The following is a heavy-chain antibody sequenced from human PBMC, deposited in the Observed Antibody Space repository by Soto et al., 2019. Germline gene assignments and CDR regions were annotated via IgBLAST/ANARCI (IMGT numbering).Heavy chain of an antibody. CDR1: GGSISSGDYY. CDR2: IYYSGST. V-gene: IGHV4-30-4*01. Sequence: SETLSLTCTVSGGSISSGDYYWSWIRQPPGKGLEWIGYIYYSGSTYYNPSLKSRVTISVDTSKNQFSLKLSSVTAADTAVYYCAREHSSGYFDYWGQGTLVTVSS. D-gene: IGHD3-22*01. CDR3: AREHSSGYFDY. J-gene: IGHJ4*02.